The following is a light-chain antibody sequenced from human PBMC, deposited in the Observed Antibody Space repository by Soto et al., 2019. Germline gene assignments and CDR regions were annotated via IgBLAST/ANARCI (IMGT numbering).Light chain of an antibody. J-gene: IGKJ1*01. CDR1: QTMCTL. CDR3: QQYSTYPWT. Sequence: DIQMTQSPSTLSASVEDRVTITCLASQTMCTLLAWYQQRPGKAPNLLIYKASSLESGVPSRFSGSGSGTEFTLTISSLQPDDFATYFCQQYSTYPWTFGQGTKVEVK. V-gene: IGKV1-5*03. CDR2: KAS.